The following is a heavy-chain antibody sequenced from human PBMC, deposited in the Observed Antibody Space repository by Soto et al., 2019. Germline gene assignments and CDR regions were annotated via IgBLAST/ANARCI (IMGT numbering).Heavy chain of an antibody. CDR1: GFTFSSYA. CDR2: ISYDGSNK. Sequence: QVQLVESGGGVVQPGRSLRLSCAASGFTFSSYAMHWVRQAPGKGLEWVAVISYDGSNKYYAASVKGRFTISRDNSNNTLYLQMNSLRAEDTAVYYCARDEIRFSWAYGMDVWGQGTTVTVSS. D-gene: IGHD3-3*01. J-gene: IGHJ6*02. V-gene: IGHV3-30-3*01. CDR3: ARDEIRFSWAYGMDV.